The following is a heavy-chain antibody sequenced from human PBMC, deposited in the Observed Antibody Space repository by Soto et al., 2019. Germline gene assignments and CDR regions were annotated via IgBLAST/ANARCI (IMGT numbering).Heavy chain of an antibody. D-gene: IGHD2-21*02. CDR3: ARAPILVSVTLHENYFDS. Sequence: QLHLVQSGAEVKKPGSSLKVSCKASGCTFSNSGISWVRQAPGQGLEWMGGIIPIFDTTNYAQKLQCRITFIADESTNTVYMELSNLRYADTGVYSCARAPILVSVTLHENYFDSWGQGTLVTVSS. J-gene: IGHJ4*02. V-gene: IGHV1-69*01. CDR1: GCTFSNSG. CDR2: IIPIFDTT.